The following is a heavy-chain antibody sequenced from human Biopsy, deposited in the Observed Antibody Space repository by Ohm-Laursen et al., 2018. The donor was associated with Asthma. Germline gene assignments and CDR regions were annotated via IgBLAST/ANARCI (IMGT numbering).Heavy chain of an antibody. CDR1: PGSISDYW. V-gene: IGHV4-59*13. CDR2: VYSIGST. D-gene: IGHD2-2*01. J-gene: IGHJ4*02. CDR3: AGTTSTGSQSGPNYFDH. Sequence: TLSLPCSVFPGSISDYWWIWIPPFPGKGLVWIGYVYSIGSTTYNPYLKSRITISVDTSNNQSFLKLSSVTAADTAVFYCAGTTSTGSQSGPNYFDHWGQGALVTVSS.